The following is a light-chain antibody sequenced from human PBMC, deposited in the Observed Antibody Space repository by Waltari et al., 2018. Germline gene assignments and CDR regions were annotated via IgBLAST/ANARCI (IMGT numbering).Light chain of an antibody. CDR3: ASWDSSLSAGV. J-gene: IGLJ3*02. Sequence: QSGLTQPPSVSAAPGQQVPISCSGTRSNIGKNPVFWYPQLPGTAPKLLIYDNNERPSGIPDRFSGSKSGTSATLGITGLQTGDEADFYCASWDSSLSAGVFGGGTKLTVL. CDR2: DNN. CDR1: RSNIGKNP. V-gene: IGLV1-51*01.